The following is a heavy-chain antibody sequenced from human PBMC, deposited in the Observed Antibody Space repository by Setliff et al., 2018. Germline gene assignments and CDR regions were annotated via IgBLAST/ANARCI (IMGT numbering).Heavy chain of an antibody. V-gene: IGHV4-39*01. CDR2: IFYTGST. J-gene: IGHJ5*02. D-gene: IGHD3-16*01. Sequence: PSETLSLTCTVSNGSISSGNYFWGWIRQPPGKGLEWMGSIFYTGSTYYSPSLKSRVTMSIDTSKNQFSLRLNSVTAADTAVYFCARHLGEWLDWFDPWGQGTLVTVSS. CDR3: ARHLGEWLDWFDP. CDR1: NGSISSGNYF.